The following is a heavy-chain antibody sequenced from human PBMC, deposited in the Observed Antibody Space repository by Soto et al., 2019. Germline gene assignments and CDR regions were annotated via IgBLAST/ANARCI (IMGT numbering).Heavy chain of an antibody. Sequence: PSETLSLTCTVSWGSISNRRCHWSWIRQPPGKGLEWIASIKYSGTTFYDPSLKSRVTLSVDTSKNQFALKLSSVTAAETAVYYCAKAPSTVVNPGDAFDIWGQGTMVTVSS. CDR1: WGSISNRRCH. D-gene: IGHD4-17*01. CDR2: IKYSGTT. V-gene: IGHV4-39*01. CDR3: AKAPSTVVNPGDAFDI. J-gene: IGHJ3*02.